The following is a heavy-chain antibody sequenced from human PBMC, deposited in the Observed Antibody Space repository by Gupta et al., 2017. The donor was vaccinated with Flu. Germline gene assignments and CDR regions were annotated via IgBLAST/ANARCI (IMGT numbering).Heavy chain of an antibody. CDR3: ARGKEGTDWFFPSFYDF. D-gene: IGHD3-9*01. CDR1: GGSINNYY. J-gene: IGHJ4*02. V-gene: IGHV4-59*07. CDR2: IYYSGAT. Sequence: QVQLQESGPGLVKPSDTLSVTCSVSGGSINNYYWRWIRQPPGKGLEWIGYIYYSGATNYNPSLKGRATMSVDTARNQLSRTLRSLTAADTAVYYCARGKEGTDWFFPSFYDFWGQGTLVTVSS.